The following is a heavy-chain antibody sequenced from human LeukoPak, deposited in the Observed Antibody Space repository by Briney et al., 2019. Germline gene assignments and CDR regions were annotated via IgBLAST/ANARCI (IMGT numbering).Heavy chain of an antibody. CDR3: ARVGDYDILTGYESDAFVI. J-gene: IGHJ3*02. CDR2: INSDGSST. CDR1: GFTFSSYW. Sequence: PGGSLRLSCAASGFTFSSYWMHWVRQAPGKGLVWVSRINSDGSSTSYADSVKGRFTISRDNAKNTLYLQMNSLRAEDTAVYYCARVGDYDILTGYESDAFVIWGQGTMVTVSS. V-gene: IGHV3-74*01. D-gene: IGHD3-9*01.